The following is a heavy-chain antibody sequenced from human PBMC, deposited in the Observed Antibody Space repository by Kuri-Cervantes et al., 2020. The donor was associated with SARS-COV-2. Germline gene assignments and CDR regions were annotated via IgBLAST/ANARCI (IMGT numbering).Heavy chain of an antibody. Sequence: SETLSLTCTVPGYSISRGYYWGWIRQPPGKGLEWIASIYHSGSTYYNPSLKSRVTISVDTSKNQFSLKLSSVTAADTAVYYCARHYYGSGSYYNWGSFDYWGQGTLVTVSS. CDR2: IYHSGST. CDR3: ARHYYGSGSYYNWGSFDY. V-gene: IGHV4-38-2*02. J-gene: IGHJ4*02. CDR1: GYSISRGYY. D-gene: IGHD3-10*01.